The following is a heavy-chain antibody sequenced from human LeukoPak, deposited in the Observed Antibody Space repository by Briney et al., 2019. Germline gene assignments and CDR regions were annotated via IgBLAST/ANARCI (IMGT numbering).Heavy chain of an antibody. Sequence: GGSLRLSCADSGFTFSSYSMNWVRQAPGKGLEWVSVIYSGGSTYYADSVKGRFTISRDNSKNTLYLQMNSLRAEDTAVYYCARDLWFGELLGYWGQGTLVTVSS. CDR2: IYSGGST. CDR1: GFTFSSYS. J-gene: IGHJ4*02. V-gene: IGHV3-66*02. D-gene: IGHD3-10*01. CDR3: ARDLWFGELLGY.